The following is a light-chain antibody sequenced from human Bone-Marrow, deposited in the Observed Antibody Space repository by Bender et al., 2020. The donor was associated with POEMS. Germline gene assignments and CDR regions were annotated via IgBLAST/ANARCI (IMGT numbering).Light chain of an antibody. CDR3: SSYAGYNTFVI. CDR2: EVN. V-gene: IGLV2-8*01. Sequence: QSALTQPPSASGSPGQSVTISCTGTRSDVGVYNYVSWYQQHPGKAPKLLIYEVNKRPSGVPDRFPGSKSGNTASLTVSGLRAEDEADYYCSSYAGYNTFVIFGGGTKLTVL. CDR1: RSDVGVYNY. J-gene: IGLJ2*01.